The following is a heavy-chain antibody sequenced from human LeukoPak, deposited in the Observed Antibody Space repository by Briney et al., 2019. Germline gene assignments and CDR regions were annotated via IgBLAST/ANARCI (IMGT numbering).Heavy chain of an antibody. V-gene: IGHV3-7*01. CDR2: IKQDGSEK. CDR3: TRTYCSSTSCYTELFDP. J-gene: IGHJ5*02. CDR1: GFTFSSYW. D-gene: IGHD2-2*02. Sequence: PGGSLRLSCAASGFTFSSYWMTWVRQAPGKGLEWVANIKQDGSEKYYVDSVQGRFTISRDNSKNTLYLQMNSLRAEDTAVYYCTRTYCSSTSCYTELFDPWGQGTLVTVSS.